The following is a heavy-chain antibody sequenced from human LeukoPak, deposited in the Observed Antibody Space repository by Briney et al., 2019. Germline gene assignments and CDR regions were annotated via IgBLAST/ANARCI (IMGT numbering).Heavy chain of an antibody. CDR1: GDSLIRGLYY. D-gene: IGHD1-26*01. V-gene: IGHV4-31*03. CDR3: ARVEPHPYLVGIIHYFDN. J-gene: IGHJ4*02. CDR2: IYHTGTN. Sequence: PSETLSLTCTVSGDSLIRGLYYWGCIRQHPGNGLESLGHIYHTGTNSYNPTLESRLTVSVDTSKNTFSLKLTSVTTSDTALDYCARVEPHPYLVGIIHYFDNWGQGSLVTVSS.